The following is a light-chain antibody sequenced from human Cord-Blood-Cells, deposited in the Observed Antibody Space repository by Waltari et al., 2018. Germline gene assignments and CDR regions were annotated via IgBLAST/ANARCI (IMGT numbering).Light chain of an antibody. CDR3: QQYRSYFRT. CDR2: DAS. CDR1: QRISSG. Sequence: DIQMTQSPSTLSASVGDRVPITCRASQRISSGLAWYQQKPGKAPKLLIYDASSLESGVQSRFSGSGSGTEFTLIISRLQPDDFATYYCQQYRSYFRTFGQGTKVEIK. V-gene: IGKV1-5*01. J-gene: IGKJ1*01.